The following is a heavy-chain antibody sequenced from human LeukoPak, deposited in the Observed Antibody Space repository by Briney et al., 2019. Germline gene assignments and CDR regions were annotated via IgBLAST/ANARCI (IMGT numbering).Heavy chain of an antibody. D-gene: IGHD3-3*01. J-gene: IGHJ6*03. V-gene: IGHV1-2*02. CDR1: GYTFTGYY. CDR3: AREREDRPYDFWSGYSSYYYMDV. CDR2: INPNSGGT. Sequence: ASVKVSCKASGYTFTGYYMHWVRQAPGQGLEWMGWINPNSGGTNYAQKFQGRVTMTRDTSISTAYMELSRLRSDDTAVYYCAREREDRPYDFWSGYSSYYYMDVWGKGTTVTVSS.